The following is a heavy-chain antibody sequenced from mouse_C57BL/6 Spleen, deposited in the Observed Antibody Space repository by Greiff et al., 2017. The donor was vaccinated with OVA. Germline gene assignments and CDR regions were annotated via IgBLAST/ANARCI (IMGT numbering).Heavy chain of an antibody. D-gene: IGHD2-10*02. CDR1: GYTFTDYE. CDR2: IDPETGGT. J-gene: IGHJ1*03. CDR3: TQDRMDWYFDV. V-gene: IGHV1-15*01. Sequence: QVQLQQSGAELVRPGASVPLSCKASGYTFTDYEMHWVKQTPVHGLAWIGAIDPETGGTAYNQKFKGKAILTADKSSSTAYMELRSLTSEDSAVYYCTQDRMDWYFDVWGTGTTVTVSS.